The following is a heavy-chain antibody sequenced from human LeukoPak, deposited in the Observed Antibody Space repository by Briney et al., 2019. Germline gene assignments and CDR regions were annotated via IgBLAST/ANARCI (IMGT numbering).Heavy chain of an antibody. D-gene: IGHD3-10*01. V-gene: IGHV3-30-3*01. CDR1: GFTFSSYA. CDR3: ARDQRGVIDY. Sequence: SLRLSCAASGFTFSSYAMHWVRQAPGKGLEWVAVISYDGSNKYYADSVKGRFTISRDNSKNTLYLQMNSLRAEDTAVYYCARDQRGVIDYWGQGTLVTVSS. CDR2: ISYDGSNK. J-gene: IGHJ4*02.